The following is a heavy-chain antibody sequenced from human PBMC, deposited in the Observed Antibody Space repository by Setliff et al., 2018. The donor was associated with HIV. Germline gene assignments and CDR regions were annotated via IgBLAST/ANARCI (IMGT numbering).Heavy chain of an antibody. D-gene: IGHD3-9*01. V-gene: IGHV3-23*01. Sequence: GGSLRLSCVASGFTFNNSAMGWVRHAPGRGLEWVSGISFSGRSTYYADSVKGRFTVSRDTSRKTFYLQMNRLRAEDTAVYYCARNGDYDVLTGYYNFGVATLDYWGQGALVTVSS. CDR3: ARNGDYDVLTGYYNFGVATLDY. J-gene: IGHJ4*02. CDR1: GFTFNNSA. CDR2: ISFSGRST.